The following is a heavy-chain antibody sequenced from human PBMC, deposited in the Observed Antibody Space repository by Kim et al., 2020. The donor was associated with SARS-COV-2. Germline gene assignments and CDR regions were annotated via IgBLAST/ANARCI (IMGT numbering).Heavy chain of an antibody. V-gene: IGHV6-1*01. D-gene: IGHD1-26*01. CDR1: GDSVSSNSAA. Sequence: SQTLSLTCAISGDSVSSNSAAWNWIRQSPSRGLEWLGRTYYRSKWYNDYAVSVKSRITINPATSKNQFSLQLNSVTPEDTAEYYCARDGSDSGSYFSYYYYYGMDVWGQGTTVTVSS. CDR2: TYYRSKWYN. CDR3: ARDGSDSGSYFSYYYYYGMDV. J-gene: IGHJ6*02.